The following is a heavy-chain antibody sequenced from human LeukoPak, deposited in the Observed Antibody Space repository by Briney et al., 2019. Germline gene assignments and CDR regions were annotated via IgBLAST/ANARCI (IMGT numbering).Heavy chain of an antibody. J-gene: IGHJ4*02. V-gene: IGHV1-18*01. Sequence: ASVKVSCKASGYTFTSYGISWVRQAPGRGLEWMGWISAYNGNTNYAQKLQGRVTMTTDTSTSTAYMELRSLRSDDTAVYYCAVTFWSGYYYDYWGQGTLVTVSS. D-gene: IGHD3-3*01. CDR1: GYTFTSYG. CDR3: AVTFWSGYYYDY. CDR2: ISAYNGNT.